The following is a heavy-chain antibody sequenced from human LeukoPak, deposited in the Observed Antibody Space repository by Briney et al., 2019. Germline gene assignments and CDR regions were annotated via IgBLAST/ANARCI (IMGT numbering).Heavy chain of an antibody. Sequence: SETLSLTCTVSGGSISSYYWSWIRQPAGKGLEWIGRIYTSGSTNYNPSLKSRVIMSVDTSKNQISLKVSSVTAADTAVYYCARVGYSFSINDWSRTGLGAYPTKYYYYMGVWGKGTTVTVSS. V-gene: IGHV4-4*07. CDR2: IYTSGST. J-gene: IGHJ6*03. D-gene: IGHD5-18*01. CDR1: GGSISSYY. CDR3: ARVGYSFSINDWSRTGLGAYPTKYYYYMGV.